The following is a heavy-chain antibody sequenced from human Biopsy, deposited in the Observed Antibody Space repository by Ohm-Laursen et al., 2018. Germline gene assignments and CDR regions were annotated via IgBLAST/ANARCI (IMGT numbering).Heavy chain of an antibody. V-gene: IGHV1-24*01. Sequence: SVKVSCKVSGYTLTELSMHRVRQAPGKGLVWMGGFAPENGKTVYAQNFQARVSMTEDTSTDTAYMELRSLRSEDTAVYYCAADINVWNVNYWGQGTQVTVSS. CDR1: GYTLTELS. CDR3: AADINVWNVNY. J-gene: IGHJ4*02. D-gene: IGHD1-1*01. CDR2: FAPENGKT.